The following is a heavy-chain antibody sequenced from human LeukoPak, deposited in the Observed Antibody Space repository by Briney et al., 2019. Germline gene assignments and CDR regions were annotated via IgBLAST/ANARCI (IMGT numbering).Heavy chain of an antibody. Sequence: GGSLRLSCVASGFTLSSYWMSWVRQAPGKGLEWVANIKRDGSEKYYVDSVKGRFTISRDNAKNSLYLQMNSLRAEDTAVFYCAREMSGGSCFDYWGQGTLVTVSS. CDR2: IKRDGSEK. D-gene: IGHD2-15*01. J-gene: IGHJ4*02. V-gene: IGHV3-7*01. CDR1: GFTLSSYW. CDR3: AREMSGGSCFDY.